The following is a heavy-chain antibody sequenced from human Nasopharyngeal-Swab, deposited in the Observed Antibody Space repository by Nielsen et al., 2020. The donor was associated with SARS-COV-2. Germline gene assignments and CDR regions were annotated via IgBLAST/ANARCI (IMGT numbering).Heavy chain of an antibody. J-gene: IGHJ4*02. V-gene: IGHV3-48*02. CDR3: ARDPSYGRKFDY. CDR2: ISSSSSTI. Sequence: VRQRPGKGLEWVSHISSSSSTIYYADSVKGRFTISRDNAKNSLYLQMNSLRDEDTAVYYCARDPSYGRKFDYWGQGTLVTVSS. D-gene: IGHD5-18*01.